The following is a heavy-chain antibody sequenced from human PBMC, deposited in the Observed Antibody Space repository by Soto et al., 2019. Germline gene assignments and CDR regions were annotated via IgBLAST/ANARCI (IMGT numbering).Heavy chain of an antibody. Sequence: VQLVQSGAEVRKPGASVKVPCKASGYTFSSYGISWVRQAPGKGLEWMGWISAGKGDTNYAQKFQGRVSMTTDTSTSTAYMELRSLTSDDTAVYYCARDGFTVSSSGSFDYWGQGTLVTVSS. CDR1: GYTFSSYG. J-gene: IGHJ4*02. CDR2: ISAGKGDT. V-gene: IGHV1-18*04. CDR3: ARDGFTVSSSGSFDY. D-gene: IGHD1-26*01.